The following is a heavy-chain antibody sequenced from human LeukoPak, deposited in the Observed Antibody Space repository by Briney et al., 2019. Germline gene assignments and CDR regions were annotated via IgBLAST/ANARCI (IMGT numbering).Heavy chain of an antibody. Sequence: SVKVSCKASGGTFSSYAMSWVRQAPGQGLERMGRIIPILGIANDAQKFQGRVTITADKSTSTAYMELSSLRSEDTAVYYCARDRGYDSSGYSPTGPLFDYWGQGTLVTVSS. V-gene: IGHV1-69*04. CDR3: ARDRGYDSSGYSPTGPLFDY. D-gene: IGHD3-22*01. CDR1: GGTFSSYA. J-gene: IGHJ4*02. CDR2: IIPILGIA.